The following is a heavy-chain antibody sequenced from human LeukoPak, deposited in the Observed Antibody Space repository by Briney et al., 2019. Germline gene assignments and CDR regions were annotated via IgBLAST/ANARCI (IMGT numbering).Heavy chain of an antibody. J-gene: IGHJ4*02. Sequence: PGRSLRLSCAASGFTFSSYGMHWVRQAPGKGLDGVAVISYDGSNKYYADSVKGRFTISRGNSKNTLYLQMNSLRAEDTAVYYCAIRGSGWYNDYWGQGTLVTVSS. CDR2: ISYDGSNK. CDR3: AIRGSGWYNDY. CDR1: GFTFSSYG. D-gene: IGHD6-19*01. V-gene: IGHV3-30*03.